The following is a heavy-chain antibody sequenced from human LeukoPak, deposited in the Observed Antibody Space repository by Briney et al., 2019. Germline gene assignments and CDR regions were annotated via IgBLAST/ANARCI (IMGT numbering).Heavy chain of an antibody. D-gene: IGHD1-7*01. V-gene: IGHV4-34*01. J-gene: IGHJ6*02. CDR1: GGSFSGYY. CDR2: INHSGST. CDR3: ARAYPGITGTTRKYYGMDV. Sequence: SETLSLTCAVYGGSFSGYYWSWIRQPPGKGLEWIGEINHSGSTNYNPSLKSRVTISVDTSKNQFSLKLSSVTAADTAVYYCARAYPGITGTTRKYYGMDVWGQGTTVTVSS.